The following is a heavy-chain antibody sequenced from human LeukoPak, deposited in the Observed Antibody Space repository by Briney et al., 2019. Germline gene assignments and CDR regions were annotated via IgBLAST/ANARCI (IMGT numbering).Heavy chain of an antibody. CDR1: GYTFIDHY. D-gene: IGHD1-1*01. CDR3: ATLTRFFNWNAVGEAFDI. Sequence: ATVNISCKVSGYTFIDHYMHWVKQAPGKGLEWMGLVDPEDAKTRLTEKFQGRVTLTADTSTDTVYMELSSLRSEDTAVYYCATLTRFFNWNAVGEAFDIWGQGTMVTVSS. V-gene: IGHV1-69-2*01. CDR2: VDPEDAKT. J-gene: IGHJ3*02.